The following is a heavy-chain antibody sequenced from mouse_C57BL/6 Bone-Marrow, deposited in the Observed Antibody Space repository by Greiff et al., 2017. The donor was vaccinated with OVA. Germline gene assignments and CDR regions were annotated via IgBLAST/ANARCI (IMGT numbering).Heavy chain of an antibody. CDR3: TRGYSNYYAMDY. Sequence: QVQLQQSGAELVRPGASVTLSCKASGYTFTDYEMHWVKQTPVHGLEWIGPIDPETGGTAYNQKFKGKAILTADKSSSTAYMELRSLTSEDSAVYYCTRGYSNYYAMDYWGQGTPVTVSS. CDR2: IDPETGGT. V-gene: IGHV1-15*01. D-gene: IGHD2-5*01. CDR1: GYTFTDYE. J-gene: IGHJ4*01.